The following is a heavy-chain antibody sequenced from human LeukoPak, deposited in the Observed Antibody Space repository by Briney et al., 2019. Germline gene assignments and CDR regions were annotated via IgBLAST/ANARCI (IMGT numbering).Heavy chain of an antibody. J-gene: IGHJ4*02. Sequence: GRSLRLSCAASGFTFSSCGMHWVRQAPGKGLEWVAVISYDGSNKYYADSVKGRFTISRDNSKNTLYLQMNSLRAEDTAVYYCAKDEGYSSGALDYWGQGTLVTVSS. CDR1: GFTFSSCG. V-gene: IGHV3-30*18. CDR3: AKDEGYSSGALDY. CDR2: ISYDGSNK. D-gene: IGHD6-19*01.